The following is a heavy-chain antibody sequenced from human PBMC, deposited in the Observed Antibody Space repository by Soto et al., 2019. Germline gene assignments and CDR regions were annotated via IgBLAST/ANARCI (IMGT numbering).Heavy chain of an antibody. D-gene: IGHD2-2*01. CDR2: INAGNGNT. CDR1: GYTLTSYA. V-gene: IGHV1-3*01. Sequence: GASVKVSCKASGYTLTSYAMHWVRQAHGQRLEWMGWINAGNGNTKYSQKFQGRVTITRDTSASTAYMELSSLRSEDTAVYYCARDSAYCSSTSCLPEHIDYWGQGTLVTVSS. J-gene: IGHJ4*02. CDR3: ARDSAYCSSTSCLPEHIDY.